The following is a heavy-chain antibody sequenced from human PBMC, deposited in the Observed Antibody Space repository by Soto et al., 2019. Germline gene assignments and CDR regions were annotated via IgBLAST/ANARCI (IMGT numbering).Heavy chain of an antibody. V-gene: IGHV6-1*01. CDR2: TYYRSKWYN. D-gene: IGHD2-2*01. CDR1: GDSVSSNSAA. J-gene: IGHJ6*02. CDR3: ARVSGCSSTSCYYYYGMDV. Sequence: SQTLSLTFAISGDSVSSNSAAWNWIRQSPSRGLEWLGRTYYRSKWYNDYAVSVKSRMNINPDTSKNQFSLQLNSVTPEDTAVYYCARVSGCSSTSCYYYYGMDVWGQGTTVTVSS.